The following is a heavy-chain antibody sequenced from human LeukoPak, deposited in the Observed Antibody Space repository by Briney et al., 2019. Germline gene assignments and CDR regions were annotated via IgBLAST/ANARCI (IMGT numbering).Heavy chain of an antibody. D-gene: IGHD6-13*01. J-gene: IGHJ4*02. CDR2: IYHSGST. Sequence: SETLSLTCTVSGYSISSGYYWGWIRQPPGKGLEWIGSIYHSGSTYYNPSLKSRVTISVDTSKNQFSLKLSSVTAADTAVYYCARLGRYSSSWYGGSGDYWGQGTLVTVSS. CDR3: ARLGRYSSSWYGGSGDY. CDR1: GYSISSGYY. V-gene: IGHV4-38-2*02.